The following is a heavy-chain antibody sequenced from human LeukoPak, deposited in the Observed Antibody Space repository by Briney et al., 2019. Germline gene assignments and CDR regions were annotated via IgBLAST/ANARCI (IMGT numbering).Heavy chain of an antibody. CDR1: GFTFSSYA. J-gene: IGHJ3*02. CDR2: IWNDGSNK. V-gene: IGHV3-33*08. D-gene: IGHD6-25*01. Sequence: GGSLRLSCAASGFTFSSYAMSWVRQAPGKGLEWVAVIWNDGSNKYYGDSVKGRLTISRDSSKSTLYLQMNSLRAEDTAVYYCARASGPFDIWGQGTMVTVSS. CDR3: ARASGPFDI.